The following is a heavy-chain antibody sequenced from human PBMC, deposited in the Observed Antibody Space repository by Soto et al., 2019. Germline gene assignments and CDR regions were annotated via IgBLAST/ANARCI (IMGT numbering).Heavy chain of an antibody. D-gene: IGHD1-20*01. CDR2: IYYSGST. Sequence: PSETLSLTCTVSGGSISSGGYYWSWIRQHPGKGLEWIGYIYYSGSTYYNPSLKSRVTISVDTSKNQFSLKLSSVTAADTAVYYCARGGITGRGYFDYWGQGTLVTVSS. V-gene: IGHV4-31*03. CDR1: GGSISSGGYY. CDR3: ARGGITGRGYFDY. J-gene: IGHJ4*02.